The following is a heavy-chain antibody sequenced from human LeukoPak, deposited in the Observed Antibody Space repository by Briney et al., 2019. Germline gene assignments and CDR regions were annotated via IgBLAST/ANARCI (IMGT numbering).Heavy chain of an antibody. CDR3: ARLTGATSNDAIDI. Sequence: SETLSLTCAVSSLSISTGGYYWSWIRQHPGKGLEWIGHIFYSGSTYDNPSLKSRVNIMVDMSNNHFSLKLTSVTAADTAVYYCARLTGATSNDAIDIWGQGTMVTVSS. CDR1: SLSISTGGYY. CDR2: IFYSGST. J-gene: IGHJ3*02. D-gene: IGHD5-12*01. V-gene: IGHV4-31*11.